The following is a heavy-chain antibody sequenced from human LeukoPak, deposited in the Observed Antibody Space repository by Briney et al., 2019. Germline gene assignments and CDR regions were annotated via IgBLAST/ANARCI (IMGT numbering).Heavy chain of an antibody. J-gene: IGHJ1*01. CDR3: ARDIAAAGAQYSPL. D-gene: IGHD6-13*01. Sequence: ASVKVSCKASGYTFTSYYMHWVREAPGQGPEWMGIIYTSDGSARYAQKFQGRVTMTRDTSTGTVYMELSSLRSEDTAVYYCARDIAAAGAQYSPLWGQGTLVSASS. CDR1: GYTFTSYY. V-gene: IGHV1-46*01. CDR2: IYTSDGSA.